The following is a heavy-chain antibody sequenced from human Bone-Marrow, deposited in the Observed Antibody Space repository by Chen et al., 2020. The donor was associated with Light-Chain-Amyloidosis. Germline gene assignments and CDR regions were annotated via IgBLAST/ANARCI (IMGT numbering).Heavy chain of an antibody. J-gene: IGHJ4*02. Sequence: LKISCKGSGYTXPNYWSGWVRQMPGKGLEWMEGIYPDDSDARYSPSXEGQVTISAXXSXTXXXXXXXXXXXXXXXXYYCARRSDGYNFDYWGQGTLVTVSS. CDR3: ARRSDGYNFDY. CDR2: IYPDDSDA. D-gene: IGHD2-21*01. CDR1: GYTXPNYW. V-gene: IGHV5-51*01.